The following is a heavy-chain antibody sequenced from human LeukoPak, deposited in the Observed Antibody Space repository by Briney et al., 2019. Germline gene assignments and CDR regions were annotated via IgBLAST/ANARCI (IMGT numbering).Heavy chain of an antibody. D-gene: IGHD3-16*01. CDR2: IIPIFGTA. J-gene: IGHJ4*02. Sequence: SVKVSCKASGGTFSSYAISWVRQAPGQGLEWMGGIIPIFGTANYAQKFQGRVTITADKSTSTAYMELSSLRSEDTAVYYCARLGSLLTPFDYWGREPWSPSPQ. CDR3: ARLGSLLTPFDY. V-gene: IGHV1-69*06. CDR1: GGTFSSYA.